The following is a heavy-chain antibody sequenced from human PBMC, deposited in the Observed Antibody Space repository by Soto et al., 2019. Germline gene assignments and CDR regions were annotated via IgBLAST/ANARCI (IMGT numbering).Heavy chain of an antibody. V-gene: IGHV3-30*18. CDR2: ISYDGSNK. J-gene: IGHJ4*02. Sequence: PGGSLRLSCAASGFTFSSYGMHWVRQAPGKGLEWVAVISYDGSNKYYADSVKGRFTISRDNSKNTLYLQMNSLRAEDTAVYYCAKDEDGLEYWGQGTLVTVSS. CDR1: GFTFSSYG. CDR3: AKDEDGLEY.